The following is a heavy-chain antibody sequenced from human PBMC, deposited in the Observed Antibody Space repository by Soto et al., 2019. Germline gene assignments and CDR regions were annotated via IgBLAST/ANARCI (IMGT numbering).Heavy chain of an antibody. J-gene: IGHJ4*02. V-gene: IGHV2-5*02. CDR1: GFSLSTSGVG. D-gene: IGHD1-1*01. Sequence: SGPTLVNPTQTLTLTCTFSGFSLSTSGVGVGWIRQPPGTALEWLGIIFWDDDKRYRPSLKSRVPITKDTSKNQLVLTMTNMDPVDTATYYCAHLPWKEMWPRAPVVNWGQGTPVTVSS. CDR2: IFWDDDK. CDR3: AHLPWKEMWPRAPVVN.